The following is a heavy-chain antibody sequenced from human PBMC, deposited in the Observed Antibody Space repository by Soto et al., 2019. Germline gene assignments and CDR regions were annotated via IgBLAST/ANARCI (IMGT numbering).Heavy chain of an antibody. Sequence: SETLSLTCAVYGGSFSGYYWSWIRQPPGKGLEWIGEINHSGSTNYNPSLKSRVTISVDTSKNQFSLKLSSVTAADTAVYYCATSSGWSTGLNWFAPWGQGTLVTVSS. CDR3: ATSSGWSTGLNWFAP. CDR1: GGSFSGYY. CDR2: INHSGST. J-gene: IGHJ5*02. V-gene: IGHV4-34*01. D-gene: IGHD6-19*01.